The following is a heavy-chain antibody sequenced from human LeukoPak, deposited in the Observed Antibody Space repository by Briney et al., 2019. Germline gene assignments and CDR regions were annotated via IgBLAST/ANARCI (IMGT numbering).Heavy chain of an antibody. CDR1: AGSISSSNW. D-gene: IGHD6-13*01. Sequence: SETLSLTCAVSAGSISSSNWWSWVRQPPGKGLEWIGEIYHSGSTNYNPSLKSRVTISVDKSKNQFSLKLSSVTAADTAVYYCARDTSSREYYYGMDVWGQGTTVTVSS. CDR2: IYHSGST. CDR3: ARDTSSREYYYGMDV. J-gene: IGHJ6*02. V-gene: IGHV4-4*02.